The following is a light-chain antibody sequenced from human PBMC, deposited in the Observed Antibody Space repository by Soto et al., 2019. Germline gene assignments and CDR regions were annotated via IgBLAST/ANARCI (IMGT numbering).Light chain of an antibody. CDR2: DAS. CDR3: QQRSNWPLT. J-gene: IGKJ4*01. CDR1: PSVSSY. Sequence: EIVLTQSPAHLSLSPGERATLSCRASPSVSSYLAWYQQKPGQAPRLLIYDASNRATGIPARFSGSGSGTDFTLTISSLKPEDFAVYYCQQRSNWPLTFGGGTKVEIK. V-gene: IGKV3-11*01.